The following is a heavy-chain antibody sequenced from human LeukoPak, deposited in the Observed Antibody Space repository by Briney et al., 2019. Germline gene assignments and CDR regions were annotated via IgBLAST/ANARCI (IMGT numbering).Heavy chain of an antibody. CDR2: IYYSGST. D-gene: IGHD6-6*01. CDR3: AGTPGPLFEYSSFFDY. CDR1: GGHISSHY. J-gene: IGHJ4*02. Sequence: SEPLSLPCSLSGGHISSHYGRGMRPPPEKGLEWIGYIYYSGSTNYNPSLKSRVTISVDTSKNQFSLKLSSVPAADTAVYYCAGTPGPLFEYSSFFDYWGQGTLVTVSS. V-gene: IGHV4-59*11.